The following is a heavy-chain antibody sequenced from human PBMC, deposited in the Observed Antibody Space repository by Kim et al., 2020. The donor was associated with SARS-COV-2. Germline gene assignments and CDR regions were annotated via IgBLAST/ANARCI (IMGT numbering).Heavy chain of an antibody. CDR1: GGTFSSYT. CDR3: ARDPQYSSSGNYYYYYGMDV. V-gene: IGHV1-69*04. D-gene: IGHD6-13*01. J-gene: IGHJ6*02. Sequence: SVKVSCKASGGTFSSYTISWVRQAPGQGLEWMGRIIPILGIANYAQKFQGRVTITADKSTSTAYMELSSLRSEDTAVYYCARDPQYSSSGNYYYYYGMDVWGQGTTVTVSS. CDR2: IIPILGIA.